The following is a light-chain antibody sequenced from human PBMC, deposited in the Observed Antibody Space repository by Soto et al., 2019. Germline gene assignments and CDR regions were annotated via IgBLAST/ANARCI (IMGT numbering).Light chain of an antibody. CDR3: QQLNSYPRT. Sequence: IQLTQAPASLSASVGDSVTIPCRASQGISSYLAWYQQKPGKAPKLLIYAASTLQSGVPSRFSGSGSGTDFTLTISSLQPEDFTTYYCQQLNSYPRTFGQGTKVDIK. CDR1: QGISSY. V-gene: IGKV1-9*01. CDR2: AAS. J-gene: IGKJ1*01.